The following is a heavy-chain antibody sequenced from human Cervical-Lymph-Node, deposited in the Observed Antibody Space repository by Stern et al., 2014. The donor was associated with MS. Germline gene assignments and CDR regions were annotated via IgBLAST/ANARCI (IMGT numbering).Heavy chain of an antibody. D-gene: IGHD3-22*01. CDR3: AREPYNYDGDGSLDH. V-gene: IGHV3-30*04. J-gene: IGHJ4*02. Sequence: QVQLVESGGGVVQPGRSLRLSCAASGFTFISYSMYWVRQAPGKGLEWVAVILHDGSNEYYEDSGNGRFTISRDNSKNTLYLQINSLRVEDTAVYYCAREPYNYDGDGSLDHWGQGTLVTVSS. CDR1: GFTFISYS. CDR2: ILHDGSNE.